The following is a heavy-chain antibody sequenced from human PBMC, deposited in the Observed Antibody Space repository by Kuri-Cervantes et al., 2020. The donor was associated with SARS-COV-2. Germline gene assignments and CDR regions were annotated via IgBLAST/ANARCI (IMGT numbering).Heavy chain of an antibody. V-gene: IGHV3-21*01. CDR3: ARGGYSSSSGHYFDY. D-gene: IGHD6-6*01. Sequence: GESLKISCAASGFTFSSYSMNWVRQAPGKGLEWVSSISSSSSYIYYADSVKGRFTISRDNAKNSLYLQMNSLGAEDTAVYYCARGGYSSSSGHYFDYWGQGTLVTVSS. J-gene: IGHJ4*02. CDR1: GFTFSSYS. CDR2: ISSSSSYI.